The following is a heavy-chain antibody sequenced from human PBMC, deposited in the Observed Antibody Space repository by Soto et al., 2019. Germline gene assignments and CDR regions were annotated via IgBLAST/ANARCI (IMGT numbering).Heavy chain of an antibody. Sequence: QAQLVESGGGVVQPGRSLRLSCAASGFTFSSYGMHWVRQAPGTGLEWGAVISYDGGLQHYAGSVKGRFTISRDNSKNMVLPQMKNLRAEATAVYYCVSDRGYGHASVTYSWGQVTLVSVSS. J-gene: IGHJ4*02. CDR1: GFTFSSYG. CDR3: VSDRGYGHASVTYS. V-gene: IGHV3-30*03. CDR2: ISYDGGLQ. D-gene: IGHD5-18*01.